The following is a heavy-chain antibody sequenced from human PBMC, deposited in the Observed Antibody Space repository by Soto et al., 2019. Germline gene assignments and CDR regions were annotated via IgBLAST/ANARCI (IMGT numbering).Heavy chain of an antibody. CDR1: GFTFSSYA. Sequence: GGSLRLSCAASGFTFSSYAMSWVRQAPGKGLEWVSAISGSGGSTYYADSVKGRFTISRDNSKNTLYLQMNSLRAEDTAVYYCAKDNYESVPAATGGIGYWGQGTLVTVSS. CDR3: AKDNYESVPAATGGIGY. D-gene: IGHD2-2*01. J-gene: IGHJ4*02. CDR2: ISGSGGST. V-gene: IGHV3-23*01.